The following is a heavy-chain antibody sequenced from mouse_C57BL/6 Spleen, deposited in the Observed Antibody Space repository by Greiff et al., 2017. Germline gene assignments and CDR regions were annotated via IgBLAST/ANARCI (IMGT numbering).Heavy chain of an antibody. CDR2: IYPRSGNT. D-gene: IGHD1-1*01. J-gene: IGHJ2*01. Sequence: VQLQQSGAELARPGASVKLSCKASGYTFTSYGISWVKQRTGQGLEWIGEIYPRSGNTYYNEKFKGKATLTADKSSSTAYMKLRSLTSEDSAVYFCARSGAFTTVVAFDYWGQGTTLTVSS. CDR1: GYTFTSYG. V-gene: IGHV1-81*01. CDR3: ARSGAFTTVVAFDY.